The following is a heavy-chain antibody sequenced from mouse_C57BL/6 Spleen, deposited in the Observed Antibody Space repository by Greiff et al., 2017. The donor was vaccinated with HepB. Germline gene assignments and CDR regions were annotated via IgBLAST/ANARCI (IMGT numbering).Heavy chain of an antibody. CDR2: IYPGDGDT. Sequence: QVHLKQSGPELVKPGASVKISCKASGYAFSSSWMNWVKQRPGKGLEWIGRIYPGDGDTNYNGKFKGKATLTADKSSSTYYMQLSSLTSEDSAVYFGAMAYSNMYYYAMDYWGQGTSVTVSS. V-gene: IGHV1-82*01. J-gene: IGHJ4*01. CDR1: GYAFSSSW. D-gene: IGHD2-5*01. CDR3: AMAYSNMYYYAMDY.